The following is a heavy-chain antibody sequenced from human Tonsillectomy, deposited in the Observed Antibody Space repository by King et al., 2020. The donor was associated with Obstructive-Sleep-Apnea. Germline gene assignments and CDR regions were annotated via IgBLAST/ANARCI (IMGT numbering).Heavy chain of an antibody. D-gene: IGHD7-27*01. V-gene: IGHV3-11*06. Sequence: VQLVESGGGVVKPGGSLRLSCAASGFTFTDYDYYMSWIRQAPGKGLEWVAYISSTGTYIKYADSLKGRSTISLDNAANSVYLQMNSLRADDTALYFCATESGDWRVDSWGPGTLVIVSS. J-gene: IGHJ4*02. CDR2: ISSTGTYI. CDR3: ATESGDWRVDS. CDR1: GFTFTDYDYY.